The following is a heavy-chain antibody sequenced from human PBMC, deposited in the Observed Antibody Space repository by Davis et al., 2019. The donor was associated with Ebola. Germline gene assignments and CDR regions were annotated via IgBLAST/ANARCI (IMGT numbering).Heavy chain of an antibody. V-gene: IGHV3-30-3*01. CDR3: ARETAIFDY. J-gene: IGHJ4*02. D-gene: IGHD5-18*01. CDR1: GFSFSSYA. CDR2: ISYDGSNK. Sequence: SWAASGFSFSSYARHWVRQATGKGLEWVAVISYDGSNKYYADSVKGRFTISRDNSKNTLYLQMNSLRAEDTAVYYCARETAIFDYWGQGTLVTVSS.